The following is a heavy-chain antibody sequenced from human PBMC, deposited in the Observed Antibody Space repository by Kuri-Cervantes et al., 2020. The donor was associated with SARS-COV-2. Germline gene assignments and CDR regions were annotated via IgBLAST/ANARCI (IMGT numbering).Heavy chain of an antibody. D-gene: IGHD3-22*01. J-gene: IGHJ4*02. CDR2: IKQDGSEK. CDR1: GFTFSSYW. V-gene: IGHV3-7*05. CDR3: ARDYYDSSGYSSFDY. Sequence: ETLSLTCAASGFTFSSYWMSWVRQAPGKGLEWVANIKQDGSEKYYVDSVKGRFTISRDNAKNSLYLQMNSLRAEDTAVYYCARDYYDSSGYSSFDYWGQGTLVTVSS.